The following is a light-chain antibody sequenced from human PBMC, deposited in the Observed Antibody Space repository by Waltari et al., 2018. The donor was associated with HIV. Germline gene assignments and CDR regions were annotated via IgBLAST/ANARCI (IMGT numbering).Light chain of an antibody. CDR2: VVS. Sequence: QPALTQPAPVSGSPGQAITISCPGTSTDVGGYNYVSWYQQHPGKAPKRMIYVVSNRPSGVSNRFSGSKSGNTASLTICGLQAEDEADYYCSSYASSSTPYVFGRGTKVTVL. CDR1: STDVGGYNY. CDR3: SSYASSSTPYV. J-gene: IGLJ1*01. V-gene: IGLV2-14*01.